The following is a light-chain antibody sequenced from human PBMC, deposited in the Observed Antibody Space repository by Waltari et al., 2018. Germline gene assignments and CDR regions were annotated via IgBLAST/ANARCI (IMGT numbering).Light chain of an antibody. J-gene: IGKJ1*01. CDR1: QSVSYSPDNKNY. CDR3: QQYYIAPWT. CDR2: WAS. V-gene: IGKV4-1*01. Sequence: DVVMTQYPDSLAVSLGERATINCKSTQSVSYSPDNKNYLAWFQQKPGQPPKLLIYWASTRESGVPDRFTGSGSGTDFTLTINSLQAEDVAVYYCQQYYIAPWTFGQGSKVEIK.